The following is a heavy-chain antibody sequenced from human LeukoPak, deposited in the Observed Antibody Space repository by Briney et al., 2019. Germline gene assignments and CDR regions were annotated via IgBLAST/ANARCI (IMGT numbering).Heavy chain of an antibody. CDR2: ISGSGGST. CDR3: ATGRPITMIVVYFT. J-gene: IGHJ5*02. D-gene: IGHD3-22*01. V-gene: IGHV3-23*01. CDR1: GFTFSSYA. Sequence: PGGSLRLSCAASGFTFSSYAMSWVRQAPGKGLERVSAISGSGGSTYYADSVKGRFTISRDNSKNTLYLQMNSLRAEDTAVYYCATGRPITMIVVYFTWGQGTLVTVSS.